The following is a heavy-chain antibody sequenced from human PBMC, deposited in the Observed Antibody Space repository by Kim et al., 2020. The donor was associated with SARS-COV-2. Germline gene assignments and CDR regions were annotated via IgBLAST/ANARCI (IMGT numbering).Heavy chain of an antibody. CDR2: T. D-gene: IGHD5-12*01. CDR3: TTRRPLATIPYC. J-gene: IGHJ4*02. V-gene: IGHV3-15*01. Sequence: TDYAAPVKGRFTISRDDSKNTLYLQMNSLKTEDTAVYYCTTRRPLATIPYCWGQGTLVTVSS.